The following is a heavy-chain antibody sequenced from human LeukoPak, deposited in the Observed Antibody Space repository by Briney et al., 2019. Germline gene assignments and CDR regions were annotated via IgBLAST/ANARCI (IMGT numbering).Heavy chain of an antibody. CDR1: GFTFSSYG. J-gene: IGHJ4*02. Sequence: GGSLRLSCAAPGFTFSSYGMHWVRQAPGKGLEWVAVISYDGSNKYYADSVKGRFTISRDNSKNTLYLQMNSLRAEDTAVYYCARDLSYDTSGSQSYWGQGTLVTVSS. V-gene: IGHV3-30*03. D-gene: IGHD3-22*01. CDR2: ISYDGSNK. CDR3: ARDLSYDTSGSQSY.